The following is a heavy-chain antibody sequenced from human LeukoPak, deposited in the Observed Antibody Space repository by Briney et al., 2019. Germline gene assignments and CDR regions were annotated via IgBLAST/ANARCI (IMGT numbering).Heavy chain of an antibody. CDR3: ARDSLGAARNFDC. CDR1: GFTFSNYS. V-gene: IGHV3-48*01. J-gene: IGHJ4*02. D-gene: IGHD6-6*01. CDR2: ISSSSSTI. Sequence: PGGSLRLSCAASGFTFSNYSMNWVRQAPGKGLGWVSYISSSSSTIYYADSVEGRFTISRDNAKNSLYLQMNSLRAEDTAVYYCARDSLGAARNFDCWGQGTLVTVSS.